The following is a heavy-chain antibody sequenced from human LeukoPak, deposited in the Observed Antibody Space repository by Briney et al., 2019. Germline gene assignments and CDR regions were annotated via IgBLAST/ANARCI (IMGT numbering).Heavy chain of an antibody. D-gene: IGHD3-22*01. Sequence: SETLSHTCTVSGGSISRSYWSWIRQPPGKGLEWIGYIYYSGSTNYNPSLKSRVAISVDTSKNQFSLKLTSVSTADTAVYYCARIFTDSGSYYSEYWGQGTLATVSS. V-gene: IGHV4-59*01. J-gene: IGHJ4*02. CDR3: ARIFTDSGSYYSEY. CDR2: IYYSGST. CDR1: GGSISRSY.